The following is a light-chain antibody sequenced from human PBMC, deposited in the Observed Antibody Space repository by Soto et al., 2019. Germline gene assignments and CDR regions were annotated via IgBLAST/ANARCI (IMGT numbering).Light chain of an antibody. Sequence: EIVLTQSPATLSVSPGGGATLSCRASQSVSSYLAWYQQKPGQAPRLLIYGASSRATGIPGRFSGSGSGTDFTLTISRLEPEDFAVYYCQQYGSSPQTFGQGTKVDI. CDR3: QQYGSSPQT. CDR1: QSVSSY. J-gene: IGKJ1*01. CDR2: GAS. V-gene: IGKV3-20*01.